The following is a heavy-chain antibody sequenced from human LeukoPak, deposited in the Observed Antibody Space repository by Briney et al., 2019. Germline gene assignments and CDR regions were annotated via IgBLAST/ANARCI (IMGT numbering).Heavy chain of an antibody. CDR1: GFTFSSYW. CDR3: ARDSMHPAYCGGDCYGSYYYGMDV. V-gene: IGHV3-7*03. CDR2: IKQDGSER. J-gene: IGHJ6*02. Sequence: GGSLRLSCAASGFTFSSYWMTWVRQAPGKGLEWVANIKQDGSERNYVDSVKGRFTISRDNAKNSLYLQMNTLRDEDTAVYYCARDSMHPAYCGGDCYGSYYYGMDVWGQGTTVTVSS. D-gene: IGHD2-21*02.